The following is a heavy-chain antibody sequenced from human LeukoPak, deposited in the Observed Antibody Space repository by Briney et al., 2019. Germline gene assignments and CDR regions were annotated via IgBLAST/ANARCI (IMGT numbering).Heavy chain of an antibody. J-gene: IGHJ3*02. CDR2: ISGSGGST. CDR1: GFTFTSNA. CDR3: AKDHWTQDAFDI. V-gene: IGHV3-23*01. D-gene: IGHD1-1*01. Sequence: PGGSLRLSCAVSGFTFTSNAMKWVRQAPGKGLEWVSAISGSGGSTYYADSVKGRFTISRDNSKNTLYLQMNSLRAEDTAVYYCAKDHWTQDAFDIWGQGTMVTVSS.